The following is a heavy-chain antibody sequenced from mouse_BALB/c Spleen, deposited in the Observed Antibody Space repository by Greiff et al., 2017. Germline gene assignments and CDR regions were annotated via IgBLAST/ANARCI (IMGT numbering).Heavy chain of an antibody. CDR1: GFSLTSYG. CDR2: IWGDGST. J-gene: IGHJ2*01. D-gene: IGHD4-1*01. CDR3: ARDRGANWVFDY. Sequence: QVQLKESGPGLVAPSQSLSITCTVSGFSLTSYGVHWVRQPPGKGLEWLGMIWGDGSTDYNSALKSRLSISKDNSKSQVFLKMNSLHTDDTARYYCARDRGANWVFDYWGQGTTLTVSS. V-gene: IGHV2-6-7*01.